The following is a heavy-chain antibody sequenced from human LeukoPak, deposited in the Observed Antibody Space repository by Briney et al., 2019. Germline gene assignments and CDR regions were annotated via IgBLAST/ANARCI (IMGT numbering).Heavy chain of an antibody. V-gene: IGHV3-48*03. D-gene: IGHD6-13*01. Sequence: GGSLRLSCAASGFTFSSYEMNWVRQAPGKGLEWISYISSRGTTIYYADSVKGRFSISRDIAKNSVYLQMYSLRAEDTAVYYCARLEYSSSWYFDYWGQGTLVTVSS. CDR1: GFTFSSYE. CDR2: ISSRGTTI. J-gene: IGHJ4*02. CDR3: ARLEYSSSWYFDY.